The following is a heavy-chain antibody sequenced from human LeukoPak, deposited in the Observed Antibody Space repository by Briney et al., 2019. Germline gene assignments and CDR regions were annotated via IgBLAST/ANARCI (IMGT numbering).Heavy chain of an antibody. J-gene: IGHJ4*02. CDR2: IYYSGST. Sequence: SETLSLTCTVSGGSISSSSYYWGWIRQPPGKGLEWIGSIYYSGSTYYNLSLKSRVTISVDTSKNQFSLKLSSVTAADTAVYYCARVKAAAADYWGQGTLVTVSS. V-gene: IGHV4-39*07. CDR3: ARVKAAAADY. CDR1: GGSISSSSYY. D-gene: IGHD6-13*01.